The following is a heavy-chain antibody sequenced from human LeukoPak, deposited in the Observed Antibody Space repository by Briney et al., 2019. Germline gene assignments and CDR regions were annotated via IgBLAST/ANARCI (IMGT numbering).Heavy chain of an antibody. CDR2: IYSGGST. Sequence: GGSLRLSCAASGFTVSNNYMSWVRQAPGKGLEWVSVIYSGGSTYYADSVKGRFTISRDNSKNTLYLQMNSLRAEDTAVYYCARDRYSSSWYEDWFDPWGQGTLVTVSS. V-gene: IGHV3-66*01. CDR1: GFTVSNNY. CDR3: ARDRYSSSWYEDWFDP. D-gene: IGHD6-13*01. J-gene: IGHJ5*02.